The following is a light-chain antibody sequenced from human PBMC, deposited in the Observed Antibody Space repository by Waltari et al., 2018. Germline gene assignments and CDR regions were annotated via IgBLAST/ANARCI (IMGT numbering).Light chain of an antibody. J-gene: IGLJ2*01. V-gene: IGLV2-11*01. CDR2: DVS. CDR1: SSDVGGYNY. Sequence: QSALTQPRSVSGSPGQSVTISCTGTSSDVGGYNYVSWYQQHPGKAPKLMIYDVSKRPSGVPDRFSGSKSGNTASLTISGLQAEDEADYYCCSYAGSYTFYVVFGGGTKLTVL. CDR3: CSYAGSYTFYVV.